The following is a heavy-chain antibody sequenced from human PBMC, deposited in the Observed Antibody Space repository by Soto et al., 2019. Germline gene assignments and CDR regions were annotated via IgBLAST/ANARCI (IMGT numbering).Heavy chain of an antibody. J-gene: IGHJ6*02. CDR2: IIPIFGTA. CDR1: GGTFSSYA. D-gene: IGHD3-3*01. Sequence: SVKVSCKASGGTFSSYAISWVRQAPGQGLEWMGGIIPIFGTANYAQKFQGRVTITADESTSTAYMELSSLRSEDTAGYYCASSGITIFGVVPDPNYYYYGMDVWGQGTTVTVSS. CDR3: ASSGITIFGVVPDPNYYYYGMDV. V-gene: IGHV1-69*13.